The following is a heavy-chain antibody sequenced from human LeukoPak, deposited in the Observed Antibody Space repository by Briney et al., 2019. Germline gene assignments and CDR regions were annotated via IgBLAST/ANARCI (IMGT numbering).Heavy chain of an antibody. CDR3: ARVLELRRVLITIDY. Sequence: ASLRVSCTASVYTFTGYYMHWVRQAPGQGLEWMGWINPNSGGTNYAQKFQGRVTMTRDTSISTAYMELSRLRSDDTAVYYCARVLELRRVLITIDYWGQGTLVTVSS. J-gene: IGHJ4*02. CDR2: INPNSGGT. CDR1: VYTFTGYY. D-gene: IGHD1-7*01. V-gene: IGHV1-2*02.